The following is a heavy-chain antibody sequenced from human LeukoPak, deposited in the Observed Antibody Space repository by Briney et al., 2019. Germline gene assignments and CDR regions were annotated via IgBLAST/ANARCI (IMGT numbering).Heavy chain of an antibody. Sequence: SETLSLTCTVSGGSISSSSYYWGWIRQPPGKGLEWIGSIYYSGSTYYNPSLKSRVTISVDPSKNQFSLKLSSVTAADTAVYYCARRVDCSSTSCYRTPYFDYWGQGTLVTVSS. CDR3: ARRVDCSSTSCYRTPYFDY. CDR1: GGSISSSSYY. CDR2: IYYSGST. D-gene: IGHD2-2*01. J-gene: IGHJ4*02. V-gene: IGHV4-39*01.